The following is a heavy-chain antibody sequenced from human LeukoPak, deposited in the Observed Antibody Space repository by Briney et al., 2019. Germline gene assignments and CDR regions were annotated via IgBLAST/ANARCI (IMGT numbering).Heavy chain of an antibody. D-gene: IGHD6-19*01. CDR2: INAGNGNT. CDR1: GYTFTSYA. Sequence: ASVKVSCKASGYTFTSYAMHWVRQAPGQRLEWMGWINAGNGNTKYSQKIQGRVTITRDTSASTAYMELSSLRSEDTAVYYCARISSGWYPEDYWGQGTLVTVSS. V-gene: IGHV1-3*01. J-gene: IGHJ4*02. CDR3: ARISSGWYPEDY.